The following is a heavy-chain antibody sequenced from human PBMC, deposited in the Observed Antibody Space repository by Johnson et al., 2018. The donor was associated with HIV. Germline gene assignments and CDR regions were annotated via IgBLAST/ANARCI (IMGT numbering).Heavy chain of an antibody. CDR1: GFTFIDYG. D-gene: IGHD3-22*01. Sequence: QVQLVESGGGVVQPGGSLTLSCAATGFTFIDYGMHWVRQAPGKGLEWVAVISYDGSNKYYADSVKGRFTISRDNSKKTLYLEINSLRTEDTAIYFCAKETRDSRSAFDVWGQGTMVTVSS. CDR2: ISYDGSNK. J-gene: IGHJ3*01. CDR3: AKETRDSRSAFDV. V-gene: IGHV3-30*19.